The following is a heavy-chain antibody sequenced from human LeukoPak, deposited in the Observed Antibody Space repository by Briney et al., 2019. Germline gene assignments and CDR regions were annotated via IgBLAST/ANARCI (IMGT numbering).Heavy chain of an antibody. CDR2: IRTKTFDETT. CDR3: ARDGQNCGDDCYLGC. Sequence: RTGGSLRLSCTASGFTFGDYGMRWVRQARGRARVCVGLIRTKTFDETTDYDASVKSRFTILREDSKSVAYQQMNSLKTEDTAVYFCARDGQNCGDDCYLGCWGQGTLVTVS. J-gene: IGHJ4*02. CDR1: GFTFGDYG. V-gene: IGHV3-49*04. D-gene: IGHD2-21*02.